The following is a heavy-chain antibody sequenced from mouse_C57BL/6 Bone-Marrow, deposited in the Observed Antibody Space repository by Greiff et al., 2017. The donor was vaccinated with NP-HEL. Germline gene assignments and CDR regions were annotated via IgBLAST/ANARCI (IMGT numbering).Heavy chain of an antibody. D-gene: IGHD2-3*01. CDR1: GYSITSGYY. Sequence: EVQLQESGPGLVKPSQSLSLTCSVTGYSITSGYYWNWIRQFPGNKLEWMGYISYDGSNNYNPSLKNRISITRDTSKNQFFLKLNSVTTEDTATYYCATDGYWYFDVWGTGTTVTVSS. J-gene: IGHJ1*03. CDR2: ISYDGSN. CDR3: ATDGYWYFDV. V-gene: IGHV3-6*01.